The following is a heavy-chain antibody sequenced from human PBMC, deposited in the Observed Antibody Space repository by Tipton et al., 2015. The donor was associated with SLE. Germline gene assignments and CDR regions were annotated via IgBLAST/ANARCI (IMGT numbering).Heavy chain of an antibody. J-gene: IGHJ3*01. CDR3: ARDTDRGSSAYAGAFDF. V-gene: IGHV4-38-2*02. CDR1: GFTFSDSY. D-gene: IGHD3-22*01. CDR2: FHHKGSS. Sequence: LRLSCVGSGFTFSDSYMCWIRQAPGRGLEWIGSFHHKGSSYYSPSLGSRVTISGDTSRNQFSLTLSSVTAADTAVYYCARDTDRGSSAYAGAFDFWGQGTVVTVSS.